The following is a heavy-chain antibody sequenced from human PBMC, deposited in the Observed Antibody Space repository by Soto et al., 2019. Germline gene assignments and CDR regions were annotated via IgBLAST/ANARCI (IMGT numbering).Heavy chain of an antibody. V-gene: IGHV3-11*01. D-gene: IGHD2-2*01. J-gene: IGHJ6*02. Sequence: GGSLRLSCAASGFTFSDYYMSWIRQAPGKGLEWVSYISSSGNTIYYADSVKGRFTISRDNAKNSLYLQMNSLRAEDSAVYYCASLYCSGTSCRVYYYYGMDVWGQGTTVTISS. CDR2: ISSSGNTI. CDR3: ASLYCSGTSCRVYYYYGMDV. CDR1: GFTFSDYY.